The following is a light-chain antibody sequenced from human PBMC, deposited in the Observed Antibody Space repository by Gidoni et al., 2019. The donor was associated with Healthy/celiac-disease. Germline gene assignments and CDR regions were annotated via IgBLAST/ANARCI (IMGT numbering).Light chain of an antibody. CDR1: PSITSD. Sequence: LQMSQSPSSLCASVGDSVTITCRASPSITSDLKWYQQKTGKAPKHLIVAETSLQSGVPARFGGSGSRKDFILTISRLQPEDVATYYRQQSYSTPPTFGQGTRLEIK. CDR3: QQSYSTPPT. V-gene: IGKV1-39*01. CDR2: AET. J-gene: IGKJ5*01.